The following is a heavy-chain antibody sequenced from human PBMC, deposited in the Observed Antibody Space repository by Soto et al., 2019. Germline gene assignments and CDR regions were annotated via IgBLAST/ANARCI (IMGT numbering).Heavy chain of an antibody. J-gene: IGHJ4*02. D-gene: IGHD6-19*01. Sequence: GGSLSLSCAATGFTFSNYAMTWVRRAAGKGLEWVSAISDAGDRTNYEDSVRGRFTVSRDNSKNTLYLQMNILRAEDTAVYYCAKDYSSVWSRGIDFWGQGTPGTVSS. CDR1: GFTFSNYA. V-gene: IGHV3-23*01. CDR2: ISDAGDRT. CDR3: AKDYSSVWSRGIDF.